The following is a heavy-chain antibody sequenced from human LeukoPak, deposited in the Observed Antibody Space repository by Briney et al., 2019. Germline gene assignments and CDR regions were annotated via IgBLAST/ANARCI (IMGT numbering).Heavy chain of an antibody. V-gene: IGHV3-23*01. Sequence: GGSLRLSCAASGFTFSSYAMSWVRQAPGKGLEWVSAIRGSGGSTYYADSVKGRFTISRDNSKNTLYLQMNSLRAEDTAVYYCAKDKEAYDFWSGYYYFDYWGQGTLVTVSS. CDR1: GFTFSSYA. D-gene: IGHD3-3*01. J-gene: IGHJ4*02. CDR3: AKDKEAYDFWSGYYYFDY. CDR2: IRGSGGST.